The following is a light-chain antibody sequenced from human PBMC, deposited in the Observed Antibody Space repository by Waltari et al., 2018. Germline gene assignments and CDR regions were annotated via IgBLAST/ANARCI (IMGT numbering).Light chain of an antibody. V-gene: IGKV3-11*01. CDR3: QQRSNWPPYT. Sequence: TQSPSSLSASVGDRATLSCRASQSVSSYLAWYQQKPGQAPRLLIYDASNRATGIPARFSGSGSGTDFTLTISSLEPEDFAVYYCQQRSNWPPYTFGQGTKLEIK. CDR1: QSVSSY. J-gene: IGKJ2*01. CDR2: DAS.